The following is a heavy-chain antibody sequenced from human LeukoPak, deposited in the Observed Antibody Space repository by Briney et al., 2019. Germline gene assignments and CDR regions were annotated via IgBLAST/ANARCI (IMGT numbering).Heavy chain of an antibody. D-gene: IGHD2-2*01. CDR3: AREESISCFDY. V-gene: IGHV2-70*04. Sequence: ESGPALVKPTQTLTRTCTFSGFSLSTSGMRVSWIREPPGKALECLASINWDDDKFYSTSLKTRLIISKYISKNQVVLTMTNMDPVDTATYYCAREESISCFDYWGQGTLVTVSS. CDR1: GFSLSTSGMR. J-gene: IGHJ4*02. CDR2: INWDDDK.